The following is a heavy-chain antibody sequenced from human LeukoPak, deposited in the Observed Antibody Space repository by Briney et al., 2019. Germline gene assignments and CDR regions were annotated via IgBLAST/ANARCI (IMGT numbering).Heavy chain of an antibody. V-gene: IGHV1-8*01. CDR2: MNPNSGNT. D-gene: IGHD3-3*01. Sequence: ASVKVSCKASGYTFTSYDINWVRQATGLGLEWMGWMNPNSGNTGYAQKFQGRVTMTRNTSISTAYMELSSLRSEDTAVYYCARGPALRFRSSNWFDPWGQGTLVTVSS. CDR3: ARGPALRFRSSNWFDP. J-gene: IGHJ5*02. CDR1: GYTFTSYD.